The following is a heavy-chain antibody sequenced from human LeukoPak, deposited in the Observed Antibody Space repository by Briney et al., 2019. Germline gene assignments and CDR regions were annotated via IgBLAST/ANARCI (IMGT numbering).Heavy chain of an antibody. D-gene: IGHD2-2*02. CDR1: GFSLSTNGVG. J-gene: IGHJ4*02. Sequence: ESGPTLVRPTQTLTLTCSFSGFSLSTNGVGVGWVRQPPGKALEWLALIYWDDDKRYSPSLKSRLTITKDVSNNQVVLTVTNVDPVDTATYYCAHRKALNTAWTMAYFDYWGQGTLVTVSS. CDR3: AHRKALNTAWTMAYFDY. CDR2: IYWDDDK. V-gene: IGHV2-5*02.